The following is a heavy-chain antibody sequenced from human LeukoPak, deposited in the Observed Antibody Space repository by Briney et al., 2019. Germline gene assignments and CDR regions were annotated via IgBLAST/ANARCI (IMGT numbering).Heavy chain of an antibody. CDR1: GFTFSSYA. CDR3: ARELLMVRGVITNRGLS. J-gene: IGHJ4*02. D-gene: IGHD3-10*01. Sequence: PGRSLRLSCAASGFTFSSYAMHWVRQAPGKGLEWVSYISSSSSTICYADSVKGRFTISRDNAKNSLYLQMNSLRAEDTAVYYCARELLMVRGVITNRGLSWGQGTLVTVSS. V-gene: IGHV3-48*01. CDR2: ISSSSSTI.